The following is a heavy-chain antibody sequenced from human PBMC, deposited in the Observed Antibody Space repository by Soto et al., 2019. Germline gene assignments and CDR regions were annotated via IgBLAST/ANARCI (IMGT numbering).Heavy chain of an antibody. CDR2: INHSGST. CDR3: ARGGVVRYMDV. CDR1: GGSFSGYY. Sequence: SSETLSLTCAVYGGSFSGYYWSWIRQPPGRGLEWIGEINHSGSTNYNPSLKSRVTISVDTSKNQFSLKLSSVTAADTAVYYCARGGVVRYMDVWGKGTTATVS. V-gene: IGHV4-34*01. J-gene: IGHJ6*03. D-gene: IGHD3-10*01.